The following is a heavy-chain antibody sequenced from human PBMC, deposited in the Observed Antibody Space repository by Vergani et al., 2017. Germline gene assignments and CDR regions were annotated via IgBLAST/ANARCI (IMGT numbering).Heavy chain of an antibody. CDR1: GFTFGVSN. V-gene: IGHV3-48*01. Sequence: EVRLVESGGGLLQPGTSLRLSCSASGFTFGVSNMNWVRQAPGKGLECVSSISGSSRTIFYADSVKGRFTISRDNAKNSLFLQMSSLRVEDTAVYYCAREIAGNVRASWGQGTLVTVSS. J-gene: IGHJ5*02. D-gene: IGHD4-23*01. CDR3: AREIAGNVRAS. CDR2: ISGSSRTI.